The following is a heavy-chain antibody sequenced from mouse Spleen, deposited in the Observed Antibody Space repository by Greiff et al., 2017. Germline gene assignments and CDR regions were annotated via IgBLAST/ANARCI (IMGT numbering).Heavy chain of an antibody. CDR2: IWSGGST. J-gene: IGHJ4*01. CDR3: ARGVSLYAMDY. V-gene: IGHV2-2*01. CDR1: GFSLTSYG. Sequence: QVQLKQSGPGLVQPSQSLSITCTVSGFSLTSYGVHWVRQSPGKGLEWLGVIWSGGSTDYNAAFISRLSISKDNSKSQVFFKMNSLQADDTAIYYCARGVSLYAMDYWGQGTSVTVSS.